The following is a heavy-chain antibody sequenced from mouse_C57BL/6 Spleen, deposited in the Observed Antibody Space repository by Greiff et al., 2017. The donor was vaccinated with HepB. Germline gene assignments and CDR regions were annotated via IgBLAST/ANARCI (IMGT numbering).Heavy chain of an antibody. V-gene: IGHV1-62-2*01. CDR2: FYPGSGSI. CDR3: ARHEDRVTTEQPRGFAY. J-gene: IGHJ3*01. D-gene: IGHD1-1*01. Sequence: QVQLQQSGAELVKPGASVKLSCKASGYTFTEYTIHWVKQRSGQGLEWIGWFYPGSGSIKYNEKFKDKATLTADKSSSTVYMELSRLTSEDSAVYFCARHEDRVTTEQPRGFAYWGQGTLVTVSA. CDR1: GYTFTEYT.